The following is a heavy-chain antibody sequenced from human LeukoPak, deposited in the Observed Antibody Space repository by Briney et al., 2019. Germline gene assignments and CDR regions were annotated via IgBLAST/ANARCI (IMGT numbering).Heavy chain of an antibody. CDR1: GFSISIYN. CDR2: ISRTSSSV. D-gene: IGHD4-17*01. CDR3: ARDYGDHGGYFDY. Sequence: GGSLRLSCGASGFSISIYNINWVRQAPGKGLEWVSYISRTSSSVKYADSVKGRFTISRDNAKNSVYLQMNSLRDEDTALYYCARDYGDHGGYFDYWGQGTLVTVSS. J-gene: IGHJ4*02. V-gene: IGHV3-48*02.